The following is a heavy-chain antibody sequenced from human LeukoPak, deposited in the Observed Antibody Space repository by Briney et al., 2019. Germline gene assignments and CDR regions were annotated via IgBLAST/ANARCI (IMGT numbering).Heavy chain of an antibody. CDR2: IYYSGST. D-gene: IGHD3-10*01. J-gene: IGHJ5*02. CDR1: GVSISSSNSY. CDR3: ARAASVWFGELPDLNNWFDP. V-gene: IGHV4-61*05. Sequence: ETLSLTCTVSGVSISSSNSYWGWIRQPPGKGLEWIGYIYYSGSTNYNPSLKSRVTISVDTSKNQFSLKLSSVTAADTAVYYCARAASVWFGELPDLNNWFDPWGQGTLVTVSS.